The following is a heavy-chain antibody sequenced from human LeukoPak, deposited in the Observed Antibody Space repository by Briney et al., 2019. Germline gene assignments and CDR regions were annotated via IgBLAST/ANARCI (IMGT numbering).Heavy chain of an antibody. CDR3: ARGPREDYVWGSYRWYYFDY. CDR1: GYSISSGYY. Sequence: PSETLSLTCAVPGYSISSGYYWGWIRPPPGKGLEWIGSIYHSGSTYYNPSLKSRVTISVDTSKNQFSLKLSSVTAADTAVYDCARGPREDYVWGSYRWYYFDYWGQGTLVTVSS. CDR2: IYHSGST. D-gene: IGHD3-16*02. V-gene: IGHV4-38-2*01. J-gene: IGHJ4*02.